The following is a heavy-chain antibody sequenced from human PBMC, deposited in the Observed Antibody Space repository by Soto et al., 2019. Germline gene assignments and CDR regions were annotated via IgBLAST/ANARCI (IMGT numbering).Heavy chain of an antibody. J-gene: IGHJ4*02. CDR1: GFTFSSYA. V-gene: IGHV3-30-3*01. D-gene: IGHD2-15*01. CDR3: ARETGVGYCSGGSCYQSRYFDY. CDR2: ISYDGSNK. Sequence: RRLSCAASGFTFSSYAMHWVRQAPGKGLEWVAVISYDGSNKYYADSVKGRFTISRDNSKNTLYLQMNSLRAEDTAVYYCARETGVGYCSGGSCYQSRYFDYWGQGTLVTVSS.